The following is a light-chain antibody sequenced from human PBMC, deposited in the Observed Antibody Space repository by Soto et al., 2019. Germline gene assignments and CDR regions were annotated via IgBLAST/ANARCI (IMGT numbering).Light chain of an antibody. Sequence: QPVLTQPPSLSASPGASASLTCTWRSGINVGTYRLYWYQQKPGSPPQHLLTYKSDSDKQQGSGVPSRFSGSKDASANAGILLVSGVQAEDEADYYCMNWGHNAVVFGGGTKVTVL. CDR1: SGINVGTYR. J-gene: IGLJ2*01. CDR2: YKSDSDK. CDR3: MNWGHNAVV. V-gene: IGLV5-45*01.